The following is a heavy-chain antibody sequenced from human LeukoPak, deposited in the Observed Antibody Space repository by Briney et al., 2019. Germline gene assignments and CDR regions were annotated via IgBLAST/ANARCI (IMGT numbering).Heavy chain of an antibody. Sequence: QSGGSLRLSCAASGFTFSSYSMNWVRQAPGKGLEWVSYISSSSSTIYYADSVKGRFTISRDNAKNSLYLQMNSLRAEDTAMYYCAREGIVVVPAAYYYYYMDVWGKGTTVTVSS. CDR1: GFTFSSYS. CDR3: AREGIVVVPAAYYYYYMDV. D-gene: IGHD2-2*01. V-gene: IGHV3-48*01. CDR2: ISSSSSTI. J-gene: IGHJ6*03.